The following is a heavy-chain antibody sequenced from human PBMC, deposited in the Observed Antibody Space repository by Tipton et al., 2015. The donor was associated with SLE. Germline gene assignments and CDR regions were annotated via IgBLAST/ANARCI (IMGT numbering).Heavy chain of an antibody. J-gene: IGHJ6*03. V-gene: IGHV4-4*08. D-gene: IGHD2-21*02. CDR1: GGSIVNYY. Sequence: TLSLTCTVPGGSIVNYYWSWIRQPPGKGLEWIGYMFTSGRATYSPSLKSRVAISVDTSKNQVSLKMTSVTAADTAVYYCAWSRAGDHYFYIDVWGEGTTVTVSS. CDR2: MFTSGRA. CDR3: AWSRAGDHYFYIDV.